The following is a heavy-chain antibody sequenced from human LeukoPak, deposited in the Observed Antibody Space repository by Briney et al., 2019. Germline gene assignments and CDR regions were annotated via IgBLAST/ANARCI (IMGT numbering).Heavy chain of an antibody. J-gene: IGHJ5*02. V-gene: IGHV4-59*01. CDR1: GGSISSYY. CDR3: ARAGTRDLWFGQRKWFDP. CDR2: IYYSGST. Sequence: KPSETLSLTCTVSGGSISSYYWSWIRQPPGKGLEWIGYIYYSGSTNYNPSLKSRVTLSVDTSKNQFSLKLSSVTAADTAVYYCARAGTRDLWFGQRKWFDPWGQGTLVTVSS. D-gene: IGHD3-10*01.